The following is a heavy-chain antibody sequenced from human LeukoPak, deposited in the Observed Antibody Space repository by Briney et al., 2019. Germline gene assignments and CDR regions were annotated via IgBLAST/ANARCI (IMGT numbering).Heavy chain of an antibody. J-gene: IGHJ4*02. CDR1: GFIFSSYW. V-gene: IGHV3-7*01. Sequence: GGSLRLSCAASGFIFSSYWMAWVRQAPGKGLEWVANIKEDGSEINYVDSVKGRFTISRDNAKNSLYLQMNSLRVDDTAVYYCARDRGYSTFDYWGQGTLVTVSS. CDR3: ARDRGYSTFDY. D-gene: IGHD4-23*01. CDR2: IKEDGSEI.